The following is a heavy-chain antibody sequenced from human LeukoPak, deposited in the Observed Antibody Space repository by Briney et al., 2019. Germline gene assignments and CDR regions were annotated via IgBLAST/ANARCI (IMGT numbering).Heavy chain of an antibody. D-gene: IGHD3-10*02. CDR1: GYTFTGYQ. J-gene: IGHJ6*02. V-gene: IGHV1-2*06. CDR3: ARGEDLDVAMDYYYGLDV. Sequence: ASVKVSCKSSGYTFTGYQMHWVRQAPGQGLEWMGRINANSGGTNTAQKFQGRVTMARDTSKTTAYMELSGLRSDDPAVYYCARGEDLDVAMDYYYGLDVWGQGTTVTVSS. CDR2: INANSGGT.